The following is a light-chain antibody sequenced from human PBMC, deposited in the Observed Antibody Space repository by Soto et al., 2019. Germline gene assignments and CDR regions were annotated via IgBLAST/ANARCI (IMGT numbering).Light chain of an antibody. CDR3: AVWDESLNRCV. J-gene: IGLJ3*02. V-gene: IGLV1-44*01. CDR2: SND. CDR1: RSNIGSNP. Sequence: QSVLTQPPSASGTPGQRVTISCSGSRSNIGSNPVSWYQQVPGTAPKLLIYSNDQRPSGVPDRFSGSKSGTSASLAISGLQAEDETDYYCAVWDESLNRCVFGGGTQLTVL.